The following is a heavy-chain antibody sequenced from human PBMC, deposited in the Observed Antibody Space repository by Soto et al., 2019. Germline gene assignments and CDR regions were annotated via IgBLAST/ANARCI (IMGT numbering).Heavy chain of an antibody. D-gene: IGHD3-3*01. J-gene: IGHJ4*02. CDR3: ARRNDFWSGYYRFDY. Sequence: PSETLSLTCAVYGGSFSGYYWSWIRQPPGKGLEWIGEINHSGSTNYNPSLKSRVTISVDTSKNQFSLKLSSVTAADTAVYYCARRNDFWSGYYRFDYWGQGTMVTVS. CDR1: GGSFSGYY. V-gene: IGHV4-34*01. CDR2: INHSGST.